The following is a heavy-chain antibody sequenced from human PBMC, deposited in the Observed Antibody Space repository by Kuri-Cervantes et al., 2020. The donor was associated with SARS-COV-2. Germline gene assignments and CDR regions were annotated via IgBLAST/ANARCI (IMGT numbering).Heavy chain of an antibody. V-gene: IGHV4-34*01. CDR1: SGSFSNHY. Sequence: SETLSLTCAVFSGSFSNHYWGWVRQPPGKGLEWIGDVNLSGGTNYNPSLKSRVTISVDTSKNQFSLKMRSVTAADTGRYYCARGLIGLVPAPVLGLGPHYYYFHMDVWCQGTTVTVSS. D-gene: IGHD2-2*01. CDR2: VNLSGGT. J-gene: IGHJ6*02. CDR3: ARGLIGLVPAPVLGLGPHYYYFHMDV.